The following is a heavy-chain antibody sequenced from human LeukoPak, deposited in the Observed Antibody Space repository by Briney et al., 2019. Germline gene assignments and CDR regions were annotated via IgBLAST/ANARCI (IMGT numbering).Heavy chain of an antibody. CDR2: IKQDGSEK. D-gene: IGHD2-15*01. J-gene: IGHJ4*02. CDR3: ARDIVVVVAATDQLDY. Sequence: GGSLRLSCAASGFTFSSYWMSWVRQAPGKGLEWVANIKQDGSEKYYVDSVKGRFTISRDNAKNSLYLQMNSLRAEDTAVYYCARDIVVVVAATDQLDYWGQGTLVTASS. CDR1: GFTFSSYW. V-gene: IGHV3-7*01.